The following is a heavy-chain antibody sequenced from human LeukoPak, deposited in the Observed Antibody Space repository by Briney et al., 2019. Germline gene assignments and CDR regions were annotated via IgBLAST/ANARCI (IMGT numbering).Heavy chain of an antibody. D-gene: IGHD6-19*01. Sequence: SGGSLRLSCAASGFTFSSYWMHWVRQAPGKGLVWVSRINSDGSSTSYADSVKGRFTISRDNAKNTLYLQMNSLRAEDTAVYYCARGGEGSGWYETLWSYAFDIWGQGTMVTVSS. CDR3: ARGGEGSGWYETLWSYAFDI. CDR1: GFTFSSYW. CDR2: INSDGSST. V-gene: IGHV3-74*01. J-gene: IGHJ3*02.